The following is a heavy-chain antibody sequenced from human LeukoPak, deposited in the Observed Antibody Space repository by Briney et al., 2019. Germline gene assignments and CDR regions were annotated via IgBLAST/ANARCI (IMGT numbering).Heavy chain of an antibody. D-gene: IGHD1-26*01. CDR2: IIPIFGTV. CDR3: ASLPPKGAEDSFDY. V-gene: IGHV1-69*13. J-gene: IGHJ4*02. Sequence: ASVKVSCKASGGTFSSYSINWVRQAPGQGLEWMGGIIPIFGTVNYAQKFQGRVTITADESTSTAYMELSSLRSEDTAVSYCASLPPKGAEDSFDYWGQGTLVTVSS. CDR1: GGTFSSYS.